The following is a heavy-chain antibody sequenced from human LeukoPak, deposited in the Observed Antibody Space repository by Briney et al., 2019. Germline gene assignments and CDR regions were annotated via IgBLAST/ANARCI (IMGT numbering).Heavy chain of an antibody. V-gene: IGHV4-59*01. CDR1: GGSIGNYY. Sequence: PSGTLSLTCAVSGGSIGNYYWSWIRQPPGKGLEWIGYIYNSGFNSGTTDYNPSLKSRVTISVDTSKNQVSLKLHSVTAADTAVYFCARETWPWGQGTLVTVSS. J-gene: IGHJ5*02. CDR3: ARETWP. CDR2: IYNSGFNSGTT.